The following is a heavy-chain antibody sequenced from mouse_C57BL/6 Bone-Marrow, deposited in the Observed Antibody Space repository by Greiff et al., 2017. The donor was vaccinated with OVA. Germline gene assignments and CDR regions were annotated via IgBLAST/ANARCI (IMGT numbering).Heavy chain of an antibody. D-gene: IGHD3-2*02. J-gene: IGHJ2*01. CDR1: GYAFSSSW. V-gene: IGHV1-82*01. CDR2: IYPGAGAT. Sequence: QVQLQQSGPELVKPGASVKISCKASGYAFSSSWMNWVKPRPGKGLEWIGRIYPGAGATNYNGKLKGKATLTAAKSSSTAYMQLSSLTSEDSAVYFCARQLRLRKKYYFDYWGQGTTLTVSS. CDR3: ARQLRLRKKYYFDY.